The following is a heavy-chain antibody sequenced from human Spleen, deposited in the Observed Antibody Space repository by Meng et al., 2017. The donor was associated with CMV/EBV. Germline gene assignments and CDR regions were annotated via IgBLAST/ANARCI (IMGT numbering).Heavy chain of an antibody. V-gene: IGHV3-66*02. CDR2: IYSAGNT. D-gene: IGHD2-2*02. CDR1: GFTVETHY. J-gene: IGHJ6*02. CDR3: ARDLVVPAAIQYYYHNYGMDV. Sequence: GESLKISCAASGFTVETHYISWVRQAPGKGLEWVSDIYSAGNTYYADSVKGRFTISRDNSKNTLNLQMNSLRVEDTAVYYCARDLVVPAAIQYYYHNYGMDVWGQGTTVTVSS.